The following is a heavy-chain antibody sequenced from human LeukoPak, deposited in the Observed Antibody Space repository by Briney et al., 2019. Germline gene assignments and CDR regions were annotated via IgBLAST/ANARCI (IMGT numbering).Heavy chain of an antibody. Sequence: GGSLRLSCAASGFSFSSYEMKWVRQAPGKGLEWVSHISSDGHVETYVDSVRGRFTMSRDNAKNFLFLQMNGLRAEDTAVYYCARHTLNGPFVISLDYWGQGALVTVSS. CDR3: ARHTLNGPFVISLDY. D-gene: IGHD3-9*01. V-gene: IGHV3-48*03. CDR2: ISSDGHVE. CDR1: GFSFSSYE. J-gene: IGHJ4*02.